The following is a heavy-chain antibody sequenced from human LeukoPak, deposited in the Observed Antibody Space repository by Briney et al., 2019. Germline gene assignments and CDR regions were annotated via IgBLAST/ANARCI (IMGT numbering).Heavy chain of an antibody. V-gene: IGHV1-8*01. CDR1: GYTFTSYD. CDR3: ARGIRGRRTFDY. D-gene: IGHD3-16*01. CDR2: MNPNSANT. Sequence: ASVKVSCKASGYTFTSYDINWVRQATGQGLEWMGWMNPNSANTGYAQKFQGRVTMTRNTSISTAYMELSSLRSEDTAVYYCARGIRGRRTFDYWGQGTLVTVSP. J-gene: IGHJ4*02.